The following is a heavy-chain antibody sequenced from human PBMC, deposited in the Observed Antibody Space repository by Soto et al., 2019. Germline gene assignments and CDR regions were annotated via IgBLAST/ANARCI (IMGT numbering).Heavy chain of an antibody. CDR3: ARERCYCSSTSCYNYYYYYMDV. V-gene: IGHV3-7*01. Sequence: PGGSLRLTCAASGFTFSSYWMSWVRQAPGKGLEWVANIKQDGSEKYYVDSVKGRFTLSRDNAKNSLYLEMNSLRAEGTAVYYCARERCYCSSTSCYNYYYYYMDVWGKGTTVTVSS. D-gene: IGHD2-2*01. CDR2: IKQDGSEK. CDR1: GFTFSSYW. J-gene: IGHJ6*03.